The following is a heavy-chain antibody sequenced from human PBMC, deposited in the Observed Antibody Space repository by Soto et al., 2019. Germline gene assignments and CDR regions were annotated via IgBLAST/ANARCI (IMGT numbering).Heavy chain of an antibody. J-gene: IGHJ5*02. D-gene: IGHD3-3*01. Sequence: QVQLVESGGGVVQPGRSLRLSCAASGFTFSSYGMHWVRQAPGKGLEWVAVIWYDGSNKYYADSVKGRFTISRDNSKNTLYLQMNSLRAEDTAVYYCARESYDFWSGSLYNWFDPWGQGTLVTVSS. CDR3: ARESYDFWSGSLYNWFDP. CDR1: GFTFSSYG. CDR2: IWYDGSNK. V-gene: IGHV3-33*01.